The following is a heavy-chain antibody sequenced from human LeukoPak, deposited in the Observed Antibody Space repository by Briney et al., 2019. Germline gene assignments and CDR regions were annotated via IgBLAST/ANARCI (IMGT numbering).Heavy chain of an antibody. J-gene: IGHJ6*03. CDR1: GYTFTGYY. CDR2: INPNSGGT. V-gene: IGHV1-2*02. D-gene: IGHD2-2*01. Sequence: ASVKVSCKASGYTFTGYYMHWVRQAPGQGLEWMGWINPNSGGTNYAQKFQGRVTMTRDTSISTAYMELSRLRSDDTAVYYCARGPGGVVPAAMSYYYYYMDVWGKGATVTVSS. CDR3: ARGPGGVVPAAMSYYYYYMDV.